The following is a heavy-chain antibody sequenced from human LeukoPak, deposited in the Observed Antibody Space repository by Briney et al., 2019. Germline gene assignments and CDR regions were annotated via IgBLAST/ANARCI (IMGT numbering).Heavy chain of an antibody. CDR3: ARAVILGAGDAFDI. Sequence: GGSLRLSCAASGFTFDDYGMSWVRQAPGKGLEWVSGINWNGGSTGYADSVKGRFTISRDNARNSLYLQMNSLRAEDTALYYCARAVILGAGDAFDIWGQGTMVTVSS. V-gene: IGHV3-20*04. D-gene: IGHD1-26*01. CDR1: GFTFDDYG. CDR2: INWNGGST. J-gene: IGHJ3*02.